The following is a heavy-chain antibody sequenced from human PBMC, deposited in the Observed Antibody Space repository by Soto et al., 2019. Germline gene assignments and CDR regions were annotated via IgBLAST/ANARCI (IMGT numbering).Heavy chain of an antibody. J-gene: IGHJ6*02. CDR1: GYSFTSYW. CDR3: ARQSPIAAAGTDYYYGMDV. Sequence: GESLKISCKGSGYSFTSYWISWVRQMPGKGLEWMGRIDPSDSYTNYSPSFQGHVTISADKSISTAYLQWSSLKASDTAMYYCARQSPIAAAGTDYYYGMDVWGQGPRSPSP. V-gene: IGHV5-10-1*01. CDR2: IDPSDSYT. D-gene: IGHD6-13*01.